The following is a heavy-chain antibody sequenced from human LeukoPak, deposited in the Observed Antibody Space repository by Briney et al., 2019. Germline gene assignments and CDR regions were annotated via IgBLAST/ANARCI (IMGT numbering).Heavy chain of an antibody. CDR1: GYTFTGYY. V-gene: IGHV1-2*02. Sequence: ASVKVSCKASGYTFTGYYMHWVRQAPGQGLEWMGWINPNSGGTNYAQKFQGRVTMTRDTSISTAYMELSRLRSDDTAVYYCARDLSYDFWSGYSERVYYFDYWGQGTLVTVSS. J-gene: IGHJ4*02. D-gene: IGHD3-3*01. CDR3: ARDLSYDFWSGYSERVYYFDY. CDR2: INPNSGGT.